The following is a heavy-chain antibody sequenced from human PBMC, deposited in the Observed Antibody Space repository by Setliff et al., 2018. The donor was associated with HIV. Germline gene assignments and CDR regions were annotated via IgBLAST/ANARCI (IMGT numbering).Heavy chain of an antibody. J-gene: IGHJ4*02. CDR1: GYSFVDFW. V-gene: IGHV5-51*01. D-gene: IGHD6-25*01. CDR2: IYPGDSDS. Sequence: HGESLKISCHLSGYSFVDFWIGWVRQMPGKGLEWVGFIYPGDSDSRYSPSFRGQVTISADKSTTTAYLDWASLKASDTAMYYCVRYIGAAAGYIDHWGQGTLVTVS. CDR3: VRYIGAAAGYIDH.